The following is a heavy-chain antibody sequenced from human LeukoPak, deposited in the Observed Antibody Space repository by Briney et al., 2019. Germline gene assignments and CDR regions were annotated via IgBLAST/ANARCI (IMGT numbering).Heavy chain of an antibody. CDR1: GFTFSSYS. V-gene: IGHV3-48*04. CDR2: ISSSSSTI. D-gene: IGHD2-2*01. Sequence: PGGSLRLSCAASGFTFSSYSMNWVRQAPGKGLEWVSYISSSSSTIYYADSVKGRFTISRDNAENSLYLQMNSLRAEDTAVYSCARIRARYANDGFDFWGQGTMVTVSS. J-gene: IGHJ3*01. CDR3: ARIRARYANDGFDF.